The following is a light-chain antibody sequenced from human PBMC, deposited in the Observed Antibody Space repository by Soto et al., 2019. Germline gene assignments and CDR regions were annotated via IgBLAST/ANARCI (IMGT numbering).Light chain of an antibody. CDR2: GAS. CDR3: QQYNNWPRT. CDR1: QSVGTH. Sequence: EIVMTQSPATLSVSPGERATLSCRASQSVGTHLAWYQQKPGQAPRLLLYGASTRDTGIPARFSGSGSGTEFTLTISSLQSEDFAVYCCQQYNNWPRTFGQGTKVEIK. V-gene: IGKV3-15*01. J-gene: IGKJ1*01.